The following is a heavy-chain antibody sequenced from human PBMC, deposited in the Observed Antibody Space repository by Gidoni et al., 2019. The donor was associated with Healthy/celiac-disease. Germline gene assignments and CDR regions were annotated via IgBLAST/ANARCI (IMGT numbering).Heavy chain of an antibody. CDR3: ASAPDFCSAPDY. CDR2: ISSSSSYI. J-gene: IGHJ4*02. CDR1: EFIFSSYS. V-gene: IGHV3-21*01. D-gene: IGHD3-3*01. Sequence: EVQLVESGGGLVKPGGSLRPSGAVSEFIFSSYSMNWVRQAPGKGLEWVSSISSSSSYIFYADSVKGRFTISRDNAKNTLYLQMNSLRAEDTGVYYCASAPDFCSAPDYWGQGTLVTVSS.